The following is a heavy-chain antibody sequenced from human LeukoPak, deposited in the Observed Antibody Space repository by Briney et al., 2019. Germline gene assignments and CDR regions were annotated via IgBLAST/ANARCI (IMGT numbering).Heavy chain of an antibody. CDR3: ARAMVLRYGSGSLDY. Sequence: GGSLRLSCAASGFTFSSYGMHWVRQAPGKGLEWVAVIWYDGSNKYYADSVKGRFTISRDNSKNTLYLQMNSLRAEDTAVYYCARAMVLRYGSGSLDYWGQGTLVTVSS. CDR1: GFTFSSYG. D-gene: IGHD3-10*01. CDR2: IWYDGSNK. V-gene: IGHV3-33*01. J-gene: IGHJ4*02.